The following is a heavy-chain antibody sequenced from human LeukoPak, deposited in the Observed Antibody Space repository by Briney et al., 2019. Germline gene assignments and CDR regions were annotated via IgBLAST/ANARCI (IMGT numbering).Heavy chain of an antibody. CDR2: TYTGGNS. Sequence: GGSLRLSCAASEFTFSSYSMNWVRQAPGKGLEWVSVTYTGGNSYYADSVKGRFIISRDISKNTLYLQMNSLRAEDSALYCCARGGRGSAAVVAPRSFDIWGQGTMVTVSS. V-gene: IGHV3-53*01. J-gene: IGHJ3*02. D-gene: IGHD3-22*01. CDR3: ARGGRGSAAVVAPRSFDI. CDR1: EFTFSSYS.